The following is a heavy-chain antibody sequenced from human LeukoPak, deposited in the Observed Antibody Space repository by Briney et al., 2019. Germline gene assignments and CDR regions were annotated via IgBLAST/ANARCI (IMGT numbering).Heavy chain of an antibody. CDR3: AKDRIATVTTTTLGN. CDR1: GFTFSSYA. D-gene: IGHD4-17*01. V-gene: IGHV3-23*01. Sequence: GGSLRLSCAASGFTFSSYAMSWVRQVPGKGLQWVSAISGSGFSTHYADSVKGRFSISRDNSKNTLYLQMNSLRAEDTAVYYCAKDRIATVTTTTLGNWGQGTLVSVSS. J-gene: IGHJ4*02. CDR2: ISGSGFST.